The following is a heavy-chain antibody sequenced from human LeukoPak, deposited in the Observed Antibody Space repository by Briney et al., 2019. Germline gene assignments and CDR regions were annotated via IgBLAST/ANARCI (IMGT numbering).Heavy chain of an antibody. Sequence: KAAGCLRLSCADSGFTFSSCNMNWVRRTPGKGLEWVASISSSSSYIYYSDAVKGRFTISRDNAKNSLYLQMSSLGTDDTAVYYCAKARTGALSDAFDVWGQGTMVSVSS. CDR1: GFTFSSCN. CDR3: AKARTGALSDAFDV. CDR2: ISSSSSYI. J-gene: IGHJ3*01. V-gene: IGHV3-21*01. D-gene: IGHD7-27*01.